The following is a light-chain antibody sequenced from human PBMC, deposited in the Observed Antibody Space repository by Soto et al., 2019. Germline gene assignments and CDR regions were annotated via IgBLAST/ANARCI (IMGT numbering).Light chain of an antibody. CDR1: SSDVGGYNY. J-gene: IGLJ1*01. CDR3: SSYTSSSTL. CDR2: AVT. V-gene: IGLV2-14*01. Sequence: QSVLTQPDSVSGSPGQSITISCTGTSSDVGGYNYVSWYQQHPGKAPKLMIYAVTDRPSGVSSRFSGSKSGNTASLTISGLQAEDEADYYCSSYTSSSTLFGTGTKV.